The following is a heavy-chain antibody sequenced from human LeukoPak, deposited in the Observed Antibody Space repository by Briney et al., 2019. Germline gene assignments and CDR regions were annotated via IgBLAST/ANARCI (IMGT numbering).Heavy chain of an antibody. CDR1: GFTFSSYE. V-gene: IGHV3-48*03. Sequence: GGSLRLSCAASGFTFSSYEMNWVRQAPGKGLEWVSYISSGGSTIYYADSVRGRFTISRDNSKNTLYLQMNSLRAEDTAVYYCARLIAAARYYFDYWGQGTLVTVSS. CDR2: ISSGGSTI. J-gene: IGHJ4*02. D-gene: IGHD6-13*01. CDR3: ARLIAAARYYFDY.